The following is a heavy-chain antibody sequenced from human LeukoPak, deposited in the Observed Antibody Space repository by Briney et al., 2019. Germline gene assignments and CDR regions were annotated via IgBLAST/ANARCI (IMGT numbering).Heavy chain of an antibody. CDR1: GYTFTGYY. D-gene: IGHD1-26*01. J-gene: IGHJ4*02. CDR3: ARVGGARYYFDY. Sequence: GAPVKVSCKASGYTFTGYYMYWVRQAPGQGLEWMGWINPNSGGTKYAQKFQGRVTMTRDTSLSTAYMELSRLRSEDTAVYYCARVGGARYYFDYWGQGTLVTVSS. V-gene: IGHV1-2*02. CDR2: INPNSGGT.